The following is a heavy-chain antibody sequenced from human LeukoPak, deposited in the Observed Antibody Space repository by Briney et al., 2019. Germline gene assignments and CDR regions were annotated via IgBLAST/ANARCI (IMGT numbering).Heavy chain of an antibody. D-gene: IGHD6-19*01. J-gene: IGHJ4*02. CDR3: AKGSSGPDY. Sequence: GGSLRLSCAASGFTFNNYGMHWVRQAPGKGLEWVAVISYDGSNKYYAASVKGRFTISRDNSKSTLYLQMNSLRAEDTAVYYCAKGSSGPDYWGQGTLVTVSS. V-gene: IGHV3-30*18. CDR1: GFTFNNYG. CDR2: ISYDGSNK.